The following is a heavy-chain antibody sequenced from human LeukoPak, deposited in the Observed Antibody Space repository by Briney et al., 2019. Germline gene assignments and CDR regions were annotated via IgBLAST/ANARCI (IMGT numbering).Heavy chain of an antibody. Sequence: GASVTVSFKASVYTFTSYGISWVRQAPGQRLEWRGWSSAYNGNTTYPQQLQGRVTMTTDTSTSTAYMELRSLRSDDTAVYYCARALRYFYYIPEYYMDVWGKGTTVTVS. D-gene: IGHD3-9*01. CDR3: ARALRYFYYIPEYYMDV. CDR1: VYTFTSYG. CDR2: SSAYNGNT. V-gene: IGHV1-18*01. J-gene: IGHJ6*03.